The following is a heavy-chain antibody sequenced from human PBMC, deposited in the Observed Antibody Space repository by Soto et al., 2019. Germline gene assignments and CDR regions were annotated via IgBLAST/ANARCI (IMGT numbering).Heavy chain of an antibody. CDR3: AKGCNYYDSSGYPDY. V-gene: IGHV3-23*01. J-gene: IGHJ4*02. Sequence: GGSLRLSCAASGFTFSSYAMSLVRQAPGKGLGCVAAFSGSGGSTYYADSVKGRFTISRDNSKNTLYLQMNSLRAEDTAVYYWAKGCNYYDSSGYPDYGGQGTLVTVSS. CDR2: FSGSGGST. D-gene: IGHD3-22*01. CDR1: GFTFSSYA.